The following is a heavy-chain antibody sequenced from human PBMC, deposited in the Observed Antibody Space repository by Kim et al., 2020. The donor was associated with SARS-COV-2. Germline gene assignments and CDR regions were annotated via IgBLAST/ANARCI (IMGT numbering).Heavy chain of an antibody. J-gene: IGHJ4*02. Sequence: STNSADSDQGRFTITRDNDKNTLYLQMNSRRAEDTAVYYCARGSGSYSYYWGQGTLVTVSS. V-gene: IGHV3-74*01. D-gene: IGHD1-26*01. CDR3: ARGSGSYSYY. CDR2: ST.